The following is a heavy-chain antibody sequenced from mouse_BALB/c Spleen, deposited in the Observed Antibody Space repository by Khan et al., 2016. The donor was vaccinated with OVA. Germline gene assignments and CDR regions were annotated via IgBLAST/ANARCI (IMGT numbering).Heavy chain of an antibody. CDR2: ISNLAYSI. Sequence: EVMLVESGGGLVQPGGSRKLSCAASGFTFSDYGMAWVRQAPGKGPEWVAIISNLAYSIYYADTVTGRFTISRENAKNTLYLEMSSLRSEDTAMYYCARSWAMDYWGQGTSVTVSS. J-gene: IGHJ4*01. CDR3: ARSWAMDY. V-gene: IGHV5-15*02. CDR1: GFTFSDYG.